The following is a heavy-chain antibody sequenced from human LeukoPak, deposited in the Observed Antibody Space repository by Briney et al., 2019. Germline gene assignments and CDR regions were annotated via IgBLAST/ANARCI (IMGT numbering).Heavy chain of an antibody. CDR1: GYTFTDFY. D-gene: IGHD5-24*01. CDR3: ARSGLEMSTVNFDY. V-gene: IGHV1-2*06. Sequence: ASVKVSCKDSGYTFTDFYMHWVRQAPGQGLEWMGQINLDSGGTNYAQKFQGRVTTTRDTSISTAYMELSSLRSDDTAVYYCARSGLEMSTVNFDYWGQGTLVTVSS. J-gene: IGHJ4*02. CDR2: INLDSGGT.